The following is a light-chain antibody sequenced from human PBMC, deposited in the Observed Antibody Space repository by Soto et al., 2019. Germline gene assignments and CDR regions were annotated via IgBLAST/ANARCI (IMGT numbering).Light chain of an antibody. J-gene: IGLJ2*01. CDR1: SGSVSTSYY. CDR3: VLYMGSGFGV. Sequence: QTVVTQEPSFSVSPGGTVTLTCGLSSGSVSTSYYPSWYQQTPGQAPRTLIYSTNTRSSGVPDRFSGSILGNKAALTITGAQADDESDYYCVLYMGSGFGVFSGGTQLTVL. V-gene: IGLV8-61*01. CDR2: STN.